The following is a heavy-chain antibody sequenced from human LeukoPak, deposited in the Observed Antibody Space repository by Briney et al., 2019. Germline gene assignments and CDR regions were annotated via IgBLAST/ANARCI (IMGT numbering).Heavy chain of an antibody. V-gene: IGHV1-69*13. CDR2: IIPIFGTA. CDR3: AREACGGDCYETDAFDI. Sequence: SVKVSCKASGGTSSSYAISWVRQAPGQGLEWMGGIIPIFGTANYAQKFQGRVTITADESTSTAYMELSSLRSEDTAVYYCAREACGGDCYETDAFDIWGQGTMVTVSS. J-gene: IGHJ3*02. D-gene: IGHD2-21*02. CDR1: GGTSSSYA.